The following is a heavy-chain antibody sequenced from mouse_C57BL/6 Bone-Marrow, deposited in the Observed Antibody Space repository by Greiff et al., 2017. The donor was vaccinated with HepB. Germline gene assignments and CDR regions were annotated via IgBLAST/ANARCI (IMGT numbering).Heavy chain of an antibody. D-gene: IGHD1-1*01. J-gene: IGHJ4*01. Sequence: EVKLVESEGGLVQPGSSMKLSCTASGFTFSDYYMAWVRQVPEKGLEWVANINYDGSSTYYLDSLKSRFIISRDNAKNILYLQMSSLKSEDTATYDCARGGYGRYYAMDYWGQGTSVTVSS. CDR2: INYDGSST. V-gene: IGHV5-16*01. CDR3: ARGGYGRYYAMDY. CDR1: GFTFSDYY.